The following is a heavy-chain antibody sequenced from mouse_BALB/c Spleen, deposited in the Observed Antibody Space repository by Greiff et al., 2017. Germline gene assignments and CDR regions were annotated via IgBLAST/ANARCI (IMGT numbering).Heavy chain of an antibody. CDR1: GFTFSSYA. V-gene: IGHV5-6-5*01. CDR3: ARAYYGNYYWYFDV. J-gene: IGHJ1*01. Sequence: EVKLMESGGGLVKPGGSLKLSCAASGFTFSSYAMSWVRQTPEKRLEWVASISSGGSTYYPDSVKGRFTISRDNARNILYLQMSSLRSEDTAMYYCARAYYGNYYWYFDVWGAGTTVTVSS. CDR2: ISSGGST. D-gene: IGHD2-10*01.